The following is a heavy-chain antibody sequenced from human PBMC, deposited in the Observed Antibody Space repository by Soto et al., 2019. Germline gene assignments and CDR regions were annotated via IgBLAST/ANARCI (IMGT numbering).Heavy chain of an antibody. CDR2: IIPIFGTA. D-gene: IGHD2-15*01. Sequence: QVQLVQSGAEVKKPGSSVKVSCKASGGTFSSYAISWVRQAPGQGLEWMGGIIPIFGTANYAQKFQVRVRIAAHESPSTAYIELSSLRSEDPEVYYCAREKDILVVLAATRDYYCLDVWGQGTTVTVSS. CDR1: GGTFSSYA. J-gene: IGHJ6*02. CDR3: AREKDILVVLAATRDYYCLDV. V-gene: IGHV1-69*01.